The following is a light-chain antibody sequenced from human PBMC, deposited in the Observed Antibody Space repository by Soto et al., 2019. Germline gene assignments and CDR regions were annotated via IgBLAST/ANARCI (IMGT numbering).Light chain of an antibody. V-gene: IGLV2-14*01. CDR1: SSDVGGYKY. J-gene: IGLJ1*01. CDR3: SSYTSSSTDV. CDR2: DVR. Sequence: QSALTQPASVSKSPGQSVTISCTGTSSDVGGYKYVSWYQQHPGKAPKLMIYDVRNRPSGVSNRFSGSKSGNTASLTISGLQAEDEADYYCSSYTSSSTDVFGTGTKVTVL.